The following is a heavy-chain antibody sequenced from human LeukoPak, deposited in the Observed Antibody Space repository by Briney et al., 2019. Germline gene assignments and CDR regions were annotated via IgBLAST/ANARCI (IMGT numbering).Heavy chain of an antibody. Sequence: PGGSLRLSCAASGFTFSIYAMSWVRQAPGKGLEWVSSISGSGDSTIYADSVEGRFTLSRDNAKNSLYLQMNSLRAEDTAVYYCARWTVAGPRWFDPWGQGTLVTVSP. CDR3: ARWTVAGPRWFDP. CDR2: ISGSGDST. CDR1: GFTFSIYA. V-gene: IGHV3-23*01. J-gene: IGHJ5*02. D-gene: IGHD6-19*01.